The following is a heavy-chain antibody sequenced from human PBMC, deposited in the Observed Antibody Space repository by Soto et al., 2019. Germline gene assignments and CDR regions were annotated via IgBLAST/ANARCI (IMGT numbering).Heavy chain of an antibody. CDR2: IIDSGGST. J-gene: IGHJ6*02. V-gene: IGHV3-23*01. CDR3: GKGRSYYYYYGVDV. CDR1: GFTFSSYA. D-gene: IGHD1-26*01. Sequence: GGSLRLSCAASGFTFSSYAMSWVRQTPGEGQGLRRGLEWVSDIIDSGGSTYYADAVKGRFTISRDNSKSTLYLQMNSLRAEDTAVYYCGKGRSYYYYYGVDVWGQGTTVTVSS.